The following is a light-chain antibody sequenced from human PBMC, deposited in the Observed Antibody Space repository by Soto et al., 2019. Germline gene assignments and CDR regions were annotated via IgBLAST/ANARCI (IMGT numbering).Light chain of an antibody. V-gene: IGLV2-14*01. CDR2: ELN. CDR3: SSYTTTDRRV. J-gene: IGLJ1*01. Sequence: QSALTQPASVSGSPGQSITISCTGTSGNIGNFDFVSWYQQHPGKAPKLMIYELNNRPSGVSDRFSGSKSGNTASLTISGLQAEDEADYYCSSYTTTDRRVFGTGTKLTVL. CDR1: SGNIGNFDF.